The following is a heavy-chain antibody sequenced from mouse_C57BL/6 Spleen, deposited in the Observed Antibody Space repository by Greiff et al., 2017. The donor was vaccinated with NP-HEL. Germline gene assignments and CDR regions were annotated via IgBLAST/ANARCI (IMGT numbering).Heavy chain of an antibody. V-gene: IGHV14-4*01. CDR2: IDPENGDT. J-gene: IGHJ4*01. CDR1: GFNIKDDY. Sequence: EVQLQQSGAELVRPGASVKLSCTASGFNIKDDYMHWVKQRPEQGLEWIGWIDPENGDTEYASKFQGKATITADTSSNTAYLQLSSLTSEDTAVYYCTVYYGNSHYYAMDYWGQGTSVTVSS. D-gene: IGHD2-1*01. CDR3: TVYYGNSHYYAMDY.